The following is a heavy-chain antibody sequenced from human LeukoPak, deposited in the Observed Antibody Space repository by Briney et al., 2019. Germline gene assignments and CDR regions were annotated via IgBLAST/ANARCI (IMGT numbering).Heavy chain of an antibody. V-gene: IGHV4-34*01. CDR2: IKHSGST. D-gene: IGHD6-6*01. J-gene: IGHJ4*02. Sequence: SETLSLTCAVYGGSFSGYYWSWIRQPPGKGLEWIGEIKHSGSTNYNPSLKSRVTISVDTSKNQFSLKLSSVTAADTAVYYCARGQIAAPFDYWGQGTLVTVSS. CDR3: ARGQIAAPFDY. CDR1: GGSFSGYY.